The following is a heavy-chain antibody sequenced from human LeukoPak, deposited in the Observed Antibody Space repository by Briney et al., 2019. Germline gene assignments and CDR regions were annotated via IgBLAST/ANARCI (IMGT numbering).Heavy chain of an antibody. CDR1: GFTFDKYS. J-gene: IGHJ4*02. CDR2: ISSASITI. D-gene: IGHD3-10*01. Sequence: GGSLRLSCAASGFTFDKYSMNWVRQAPGKGLEWVSHISSASITIYYADSVKGRFTISRDNAKSSLYLRMTSLRAEDAALYYCARDYYRSGSYAVDFWGQGTLVTVSS. V-gene: IGHV3-48*01. CDR3: ARDYYRSGSYAVDF.